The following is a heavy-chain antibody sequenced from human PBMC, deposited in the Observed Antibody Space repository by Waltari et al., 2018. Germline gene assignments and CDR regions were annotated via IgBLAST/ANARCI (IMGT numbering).Heavy chain of an antibody. CDR2: ISYDGSNK. CDR1: GFTFSSYG. J-gene: IGHJ4*02. V-gene: IGHV3-30*03. CDR3: YQGKAAAGVEY. Sequence: QVQLVESGGGVVQPGRSLRLSCAASGFTFSSYGMHWVRQAPGKGLEWVAVISYDGSNKYYADSVKCRFTIYRDNAKNTLYLQMNSLRAEDTAVYYGYQGKAAAGVEYWGQGTLVTVSS. D-gene: IGHD6-13*01.